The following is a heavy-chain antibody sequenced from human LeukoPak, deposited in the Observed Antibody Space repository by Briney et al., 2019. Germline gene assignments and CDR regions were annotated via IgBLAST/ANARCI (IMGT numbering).Heavy chain of an antibody. CDR3: ARTYYYDSSGYYYPPYFDY. V-gene: IGHV5-51*01. D-gene: IGHD3-22*01. CDR2: IYPGDPDT. CDR1: GYSFTSYW. J-gene: IGHJ4*02. Sequence: GESLKISCKGSGYSFTSYWIGWVRQMPGKGLEWMGIIYPGDPDTRYSPSFQGQVTISADKSISTAYLQWSSLKASDTAMYYCARTYYYDSSGYYYPPYFDYWGQGTLVTVSS.